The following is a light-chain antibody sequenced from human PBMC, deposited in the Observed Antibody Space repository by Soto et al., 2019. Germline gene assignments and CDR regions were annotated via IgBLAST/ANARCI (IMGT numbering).Light chain of an antibody. CDR2: GAS. J-gene: IGKJ2*01. CDR3: HQYRSSPLYT. CDR1: QSVSSSY. Sequence: EIVLTQSPGTLSLSPGERATLSCRASQSVSSSYLDWYQQKPGQAPRLLIYGASSRDTGIPDRLNGSGSGTDFTLTISRLEPVYFEVYYCHQYRSSPLYTFGQGTKLEIK. V-gene: IGKV3-20*01.